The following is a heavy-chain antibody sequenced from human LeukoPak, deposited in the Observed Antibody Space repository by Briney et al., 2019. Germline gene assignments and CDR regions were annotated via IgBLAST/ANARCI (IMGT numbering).Heavy chain of an antibody. CDR2: ISYDGNNK. V-gene: IGHV3-30*03. D-gene: IGHD2-8*01. CDR1: GFTFSNYG. J-gene: IGHJ6*03. Sequence: GGSLRLSCVASGFTFSNYGIHWVRQAPGKGLEWVAVISYDGNNKYYADSVKGRFTISRDNAKNSLYLQMNSLRAEDTAVYYCARVGVLGYAPDYYMDVWGKGTTVTVSS. CDR3: ARVGVLGYAPDYYMDV.